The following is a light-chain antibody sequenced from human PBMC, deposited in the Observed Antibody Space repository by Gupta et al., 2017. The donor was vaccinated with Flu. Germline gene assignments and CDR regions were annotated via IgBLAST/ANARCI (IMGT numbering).Light chain of an antibody. CDR3: CSYAESRTFV. CDR2: EVT. V-gene: IGLV2-23*02. Sequence: QSALPQSALTHPGPSITISCTGISSDVGYYNLVSWYQQHPGEAPKLMIYEVTKRPSGVSNRFSGSKSDSTASLTISGLQAADEGDYYCCSYAESRTFVFGTGTKATVL. J-gene: IGLJ1*01. CDR1: SSDVGYYNL.